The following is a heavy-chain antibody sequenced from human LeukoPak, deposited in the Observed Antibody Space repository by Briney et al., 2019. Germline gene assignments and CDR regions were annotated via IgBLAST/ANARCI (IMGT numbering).Heavy chain of an antibody. J-gene: IGHJ5*02. V-gene: IGHV3-30*01. CDR1: GFTFSSYA. CDR2: ISYDGSNK. D-gene: IGHD2-2*01. Sequence: PGGSLRLSCAASGFTFSSYAMHWVRQAPGKGLEWVAVISYDGSNKYYADSVKGRFTISRDNSKNTLYLQMNSLRAEDTAVYYCARGKAVVVQNWFDPWGQGTLVTVSS. CDR3: ARGKAVVVQNWFDP.